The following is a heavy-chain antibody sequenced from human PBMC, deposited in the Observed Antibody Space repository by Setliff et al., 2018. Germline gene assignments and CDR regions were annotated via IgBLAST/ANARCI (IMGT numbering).Heavy chain of an antibody. Sequence: ASVKVSCKASGYTFTSYDINWVRQATGQGLEWMGWMNPNSGNTGYAQKFQGRVTMTRNTSISTAYMELSGLRSDDTAVYYCARGSRSQNRGRRYSWLDPWGQGTLVTVSS. D-gene: IGHD3-16*01. V-gene: IGHV1-8*02. CDR3: ARGSRSQNRGRRYSWLDP. J-gene: IGHJ5*02. CDR1: GYTFTSYD. CDR2: MNPNSGNT.